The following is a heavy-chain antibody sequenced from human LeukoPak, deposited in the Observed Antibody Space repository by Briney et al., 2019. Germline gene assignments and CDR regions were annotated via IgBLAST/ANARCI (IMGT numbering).Heavy chain of an antibody. CDR2: ISGSSRHI. CDR1: GFNFSTQA. CDR3: AKDLDGF. V-gene: IGHV3-23*01. D-gene: IGHD6-25*01. J-gene: IGHJ4*02. Sequence: GSLRLSCATSGFNFSTQAMSWVRPAPRKGLEWVSIISGSSRHIYYADSVKGRFTISRDNSKNTLYLQMTSLRAEDTAVYYCAKDLDGFWGQGTLVTVSS.